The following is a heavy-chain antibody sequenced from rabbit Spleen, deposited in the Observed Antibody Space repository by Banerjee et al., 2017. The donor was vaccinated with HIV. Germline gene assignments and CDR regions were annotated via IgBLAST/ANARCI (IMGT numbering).Heavy chain of an antibody. D-gene: IGHD8-1*01. CDR2: IYAGSGSA. Sequence: QEQLVESGGGLVQPAGSLTLTCTASGFSFSSGYDMCWVRQAPGKGPEWIACIYAGSGSAYYATWAKGRFTISKTSSTTVTLQMTSLTAADTATYFCARDSGTSFSTYGMDLWGPGTLVTVS. J-gene: IGHJ6*01. CDR3: ARDSGTSFSTYGMDL. CDR1: GFSFSSGYD. V-gene: IGHV1S45*01.